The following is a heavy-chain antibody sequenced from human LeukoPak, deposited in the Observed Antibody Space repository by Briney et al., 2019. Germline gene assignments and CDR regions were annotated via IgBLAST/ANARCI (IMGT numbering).Heavy chain of an antibody. CDR3: ARDLSGWWPTNIYGMDV. CDR2: TYYRSKWYN. CDR1: GDSVSTNSAA. Sequence: SQTLSLTCAISGDSVSTNSAAWNWIRQSPSRGLEWLGRTYYRSKWYNDYAVSVKSRITINPDTSKNQFSLQLNSVTPEDAAVYYCARDLSGWWPTNIYGMDVWGQGTTVIVSS. J-gene: IGHJ6*02. V-gene: IGHV6-1*01. D-gene: IGHD6-19*01.